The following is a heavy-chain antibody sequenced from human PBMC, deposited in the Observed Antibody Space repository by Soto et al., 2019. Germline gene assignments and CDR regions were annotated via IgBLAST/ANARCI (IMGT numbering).Heavy chain of an antibody. J-gene: IGHJ4*02. CDR1: GGSFSGYY. Sequence: QVQLHQWGAGLLKPSETLSLTCAVYGGSFSGYYCTWIRQPPGTGLEWIGEINHSGSTNYNPSLKSRVTISVDTSKNQFSLKLTSVTAADTAVYYCARDKITGLFDYWGQGTLVTVSS. CDR2: INHSGST. V-gene: IGHV4-34*01. CDR3: ARDKITGLFDY. D-gene: IGHD2-8*02.